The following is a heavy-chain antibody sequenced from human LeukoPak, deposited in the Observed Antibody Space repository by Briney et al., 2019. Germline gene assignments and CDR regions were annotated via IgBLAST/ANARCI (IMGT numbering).Heavy chain of an antibody. J-gene: IGHJ4*02. Sequence: GGSLRLSCEASGFTFGNYAIHWVRQVPGEGLEWVAIITHNGGTQYYADSVKGRFTISRDNSQSTVFLQMNSLRPEDTAVYYCARDAQSGAFSDFDYWGQGTLVTVSS. D-gene: IGHD1-26*01. V-gene: IGHV3-30-3*01. CDR2: ITHNGGTQ. CDR1: GFTFGNYA. CDR3: ARDAQSGAFSDFDY.